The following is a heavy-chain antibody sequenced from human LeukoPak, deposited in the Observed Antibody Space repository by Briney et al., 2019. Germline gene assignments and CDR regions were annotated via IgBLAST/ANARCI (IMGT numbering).Heavy chain of an antibody. J-gene: IGHJ3*02. CDR2: INPNSGGT. CDR1: GYAFTGYY. Sequence: ASVKVSCKASGYAFTGYYMHWVRQAPGQGLEWMGWINPNSGGTNYAQKFQGRVTMTRDTSISTAYMELSRLRSDDTAVYYCAREMAAIGDAFDIWGQGTMVTVSS. D-gene: IGHD2-8*01. V-gene: IGHV1-2*02. CDR3: AREMAAIGDAFDI.